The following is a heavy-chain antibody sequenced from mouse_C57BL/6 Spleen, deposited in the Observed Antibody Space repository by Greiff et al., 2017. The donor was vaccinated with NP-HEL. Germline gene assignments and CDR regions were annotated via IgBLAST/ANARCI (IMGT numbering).Heavy chain of an antibody. Sequence: QVQLQQSGAELARPGASVKLSCKASGYTFTSYGISWVKQRTGQGLEWIGEIYPRSGNTYYNEKFKGKATLTADKSSSTAYMELRSLTSEDSAVYFCATYSNYGDAMDYWGQGTSVTVSS. V-gene: IGHV1-81*01. CDR3: ATYSNYGDAMDY. CDR1: GYTFTSYG. J-gene: IGHJ4*01. D-gene: IGHD2-5*01. CDR2: IYPRSGNT.